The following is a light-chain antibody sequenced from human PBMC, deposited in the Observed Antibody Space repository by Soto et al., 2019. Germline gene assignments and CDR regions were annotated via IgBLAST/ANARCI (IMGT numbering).Light chain of an antibody. V-gene: IGLV2-11*01. CDR1: SSDVGGYNY. J-gene: IGLJ2*01. CDR2: DVS. CDR3: CSYAGSYTFGV. Sequence: QSVLTQPRSVSGSPGQSVTISCTGTSSDVGGYNYVSWYQQHPGKAPKLMIYDVSKRPSEVPDRFSGSKSGNTASLTISGLQAEDEADYYCCSYAGSYTFGVFGGGTKVTVL.